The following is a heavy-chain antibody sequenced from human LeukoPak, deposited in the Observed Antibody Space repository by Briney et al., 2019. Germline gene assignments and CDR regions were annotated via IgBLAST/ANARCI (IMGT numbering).Heavy chain of an antibody. Sequence: ASVKVSCKASGGTFSSYAISWVRQAPGQGLEWTGRIIPILGIANYAQKFQGRVTITADKSTSTAYMELSSLRSEDTAVYYCAILGGSYQVAFDIWGQGTMVTVSS. D-gene: IGHD1-26*01. J-gene: IGHJ3*02. V-gene: IGHV1-69*04. CDR2: IIPILGIA. CDR3: AILGGSYQVAFDI. CDR1: GGTFSSYA.